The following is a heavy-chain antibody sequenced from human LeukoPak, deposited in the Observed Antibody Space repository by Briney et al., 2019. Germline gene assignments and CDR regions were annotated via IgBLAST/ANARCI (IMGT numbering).Heavy chain of an antibody. CDR3: VKDNPLDY. V-gene: IGHV3-30*02. J-gene: IGHJ4*02. D-gene: IGHD1-14*01. CDR1: GFTFTSYG. Sequence: GGSLRLSCAASGFTFTSYGMLWVRQAPGKGLEWVAFIRYDGNNKLYADSMKGRFTISRDNSKNTLYLHINSLRAEDTAVYYCVKDNPLDYWGQGTLVIVSS. CDR2: IRYDGNNK.